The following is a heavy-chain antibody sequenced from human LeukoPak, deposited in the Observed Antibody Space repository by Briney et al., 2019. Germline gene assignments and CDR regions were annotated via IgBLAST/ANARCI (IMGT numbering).Heavy chain of an antibody. CDR2: ISWNSGSI. Sequence: GGSLRLSCAASGFTFDDYAMHWVRQAPGKDLEWVSGISWNSGSIGYADSVKGRFTISRDNAKNSLYLQMNSLRAEDTALYYCAKDLAAAGPRLFDYWGQGTLVTVSS. CDR1: GFTFDDYA. CDR3: AKDLAAAGPRLFDY. D-gene: IGHD6-13*01. J-gene: IGHJ4*02. V-gene: IGHV3-9*01.